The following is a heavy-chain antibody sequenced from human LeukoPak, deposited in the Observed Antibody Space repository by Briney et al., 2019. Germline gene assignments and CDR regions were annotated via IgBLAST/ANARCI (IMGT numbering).Heavy chain of an antibody. CDR2: IYDSGST. CDR1: GSSIRSSYYY. D-gene: IGHD3-10*01. Sequence: SETLSLTCTVSGSSIRSSYYYWGWIRQPPGEGLAWIVSIYDSGSTYYNPSLKSRVTISVDTSKNQFSLKLNSVTAADTAVYYWARHYGPWGQGTPVTVSS. J-gene: IGHJ5*02. CDR3: ARHYGP. V-gene: IGHV4-39*01.